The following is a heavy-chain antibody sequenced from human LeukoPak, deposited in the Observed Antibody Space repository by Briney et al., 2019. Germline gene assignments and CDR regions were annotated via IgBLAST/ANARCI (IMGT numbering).Heavy chain of an antibody. CDR1: GGSISGSNW. J-gene: IGHJ5*02. Sequence: SETLSLTCAVSGGSISGSNWWSWVRQPPGKGLEWIGYIYYSGSTYYNPSLKSRVTISVDTSKNQFSLKLSSVTAADTAVYYCAQTLSSGWYVNWFDPWGQGTLVTVSS. CDR3: AQTLSSGWYVNWFDP. V-gene: IGHV4-4*02. D-gene: IGHD6-19*01. CDR2: IYYSGST.